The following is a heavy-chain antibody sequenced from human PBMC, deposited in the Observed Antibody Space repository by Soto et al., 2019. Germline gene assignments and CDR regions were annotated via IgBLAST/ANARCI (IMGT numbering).Heavy chain of an antibody. CDR2: IKQDGSEK. V-gene: IGHV3-7*04. CDR1: GFTFNSYW. D-gene: IGHD1-26*01. Sequence: EVQLVESGGGLVQHGGSLRLSCAASGFTFNSYWMTWVRQAPGKGLEWVANIKQDGSEKYYVDSVKGRFTISRDNAKNSLYLQMNRLRAEDTAVYYCARGWGLDPWGQGTLVTVSS. J-gene: IGHJ5*02. CDR3: ARGWGLDP.